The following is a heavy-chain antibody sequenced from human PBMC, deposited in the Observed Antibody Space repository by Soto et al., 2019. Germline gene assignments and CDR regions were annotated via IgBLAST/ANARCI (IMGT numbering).Heavy chain of an antibody. V-gene: IGHV1-2*04. CDR2: VNPNSGGT. D-gene: IGHD6-19*01. CDR3: VTSRVSIAVACETEYYFDY. Sequence: QVQLVQSGAEVKKPGASVKVSCKASGYTFTGYYIHWVRQAPGQGLEWMGWVNPNSGGTNYAQKLQGWVTMTRDTSISTAYMELSRLRSDDTAVYYCVTSRVSIAVACETEYYFDYWGQGTMVTVSS. CDR1: GYTFTGYY. J-gene: IGHJ4*02.